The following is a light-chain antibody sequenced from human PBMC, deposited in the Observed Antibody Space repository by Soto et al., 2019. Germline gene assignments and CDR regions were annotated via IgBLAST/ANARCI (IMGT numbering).Light chain of an antibody. Sequence: DIQMTQSPSSPSASVGDRATITCRASQGISNSLAWYQQKPGKVPRLLIYAASILQLGVPSRFSGSGSGTDFTLTISSLQPEDVATYYCQKYNNVPATFGLGTRLEI. V-gene: IGKV1-27*01. J-gene: IGKJ5*01. CDR3: QKYNNVPAT. CDR1: QGISNS. CDR2: AAS.